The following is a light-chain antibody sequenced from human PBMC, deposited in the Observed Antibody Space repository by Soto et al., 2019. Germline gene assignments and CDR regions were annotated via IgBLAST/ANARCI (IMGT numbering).Light chain of an antibody. CDR2: DAY. CDR1: ENINRW. J-gene: IGKJ2*01. V-gene: IGKV1-5*01. CDR3: QQDNSFELHT. Sequence: IQMTQSPSTLSASVGDRVTITCRASENINRWLACYQQKPGKDPRLLIYDAYSLNIGVPRRFSGSISGTEFTLTISSLQPDDFATYYCQQDNSFELHTFGHGTRLEIK.